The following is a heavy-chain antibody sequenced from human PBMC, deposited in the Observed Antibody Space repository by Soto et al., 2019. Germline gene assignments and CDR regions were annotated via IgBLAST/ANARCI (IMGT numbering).Heavy chain of an antibody. D-gene: IGHD3-9*01. CDR1: GGSISSYY. CDR3: ARGNYDILTGYYHPDYYYYYMDV. CDR2: IYYSGST. V-gene: IGHV4-59*01. Sequence: QVQLQESGPGLVKPSETLSLTCTVSGGSISSYYWSWIRQPPGKGLEWIGYIYYSGSTNYNPSLKCRVTIAVDTSKNQFSLKLSSVTAADTAVYYCARGNYDILTGYYHPDYYYYYMDVWGKGTTVTVSS. J-gene: IGHJ6*03.